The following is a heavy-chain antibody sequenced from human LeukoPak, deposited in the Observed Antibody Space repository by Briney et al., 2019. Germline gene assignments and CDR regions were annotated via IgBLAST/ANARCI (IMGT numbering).Heavy chain of an antibody. J-gene: IGHJ5*02. V-gene: IGHV1-2*02. Sequence: GASVKVSCKASGYTFTGYYMHWVRQAPGQGLEWMGWINPNSGGTNYAQKFQGRVTMTRDTSISTAYMELSRLRSDDTAVYYCARALSGGRFLVGPQARWFDPWGQGTLVTVSS. CDR2: INPNSGGT. D-gene: IGHD3-3*01. CDR3: ARALSGGRFLVGPQARWFDP. CDR1: GYTFTGYY.